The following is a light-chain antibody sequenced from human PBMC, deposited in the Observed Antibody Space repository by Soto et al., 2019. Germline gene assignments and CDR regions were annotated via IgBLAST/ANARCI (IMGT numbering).Light chain of an antibody. Sequence: PRERATLSCWASQSVSSNSLAWYQQNPGQAPRLLIHGASTRAAGIPDRFSGSGSGTDFTLTISRLQSEDFAFYYCQQYYDWPITFGQGTRLEIK. CDR1: QSVSSNS. CDR2: GAS. CDR3: QQYYDWPIT. J-gene: IGKJ5*01. V-gene: IGKV3D-7*01.